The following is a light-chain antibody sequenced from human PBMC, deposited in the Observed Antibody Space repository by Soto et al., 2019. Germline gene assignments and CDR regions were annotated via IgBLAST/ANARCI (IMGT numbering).Light chain of an antibody. CDR1: QTVRNNY. CDR2: DAS. J-gene: IGKJ5*01. CDR3: QQRSNLVS. Sequence: EFVLTQSPGTLSLSPGERATLSCRASQTVRNNYLAWYQQKPGQAPRLLIYDASSRATGIPDRFSGGGSGTDFTLTISSLEPEDFAVYYCQQRSNLVSFGSGTRLEI. V-gene: IGKV3D-20*02.